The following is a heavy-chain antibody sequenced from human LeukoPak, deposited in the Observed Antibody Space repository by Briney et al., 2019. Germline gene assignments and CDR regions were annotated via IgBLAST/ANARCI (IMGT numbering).Heavy chain of an antibody. J-gene: IGHJ4*02. Sequence: GESLRLSCATSGFTFSSYSMNWVRQAPGKGLEWVSSISSSSSYIYYADSVKGRFTISRDNAKNSLYLQMNSLRAEDTAVYYCARVYGGNRGYFDYWGQGTLVTVSS. CDR1: GFTFSSYS. CDR3: ARVYGGNRGYFDY. D-gene: IGHD4-23*01. V-gene: IGHV3-21*01. CDR2: ISSSSSYI.